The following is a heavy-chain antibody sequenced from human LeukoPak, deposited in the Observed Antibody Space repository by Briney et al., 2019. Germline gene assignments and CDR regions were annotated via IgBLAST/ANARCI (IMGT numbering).Heavy chain of an antibody. CDR3: ARGTHYYGSGSYSPEQYFQH. Sequence: GGSLRLSCAASGFTLSSYWMSWVRQAPGKGLEWVANIKKDGSEKYYVDSVKGRFTISRDNAKNSLYLQMNSLRAEDTAVYYRARGTHYYGSGSYSPEQYFQHWGQGTLVTVSS. J-gene: IGHJ1*01. V-gene: IGHV3-7*03. D-gene: IGHD3-10*01. CDR1: GFTLSSYW. CDR2: IKKDGSEK.